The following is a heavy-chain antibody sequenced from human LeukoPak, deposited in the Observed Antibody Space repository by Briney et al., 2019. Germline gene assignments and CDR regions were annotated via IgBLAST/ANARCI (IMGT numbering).Heavy chain of an antibody. J-gene: IGHJ6*02. CDR1: GYSFTSYW. Sequence: GGSLKISCKGSGYSFTSYWIGGVRQMPGKGLGWMGIIYPGDSDTRCSPSFQGQVTISADKSISTAYLQWSSLKASDTAMYYCAGARSSYYESYYYYGMDVWGQGTTVTVSS. V-gene: IGHV5-51*01. CDR3: AGARSSYYESYYYYGMDV. CDR2: IYPGDSDT. D-gene: IGHD3-3*01.